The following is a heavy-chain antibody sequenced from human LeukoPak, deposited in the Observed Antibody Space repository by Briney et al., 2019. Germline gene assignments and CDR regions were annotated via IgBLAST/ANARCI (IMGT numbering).Heavy chain of an antibody. V-gene: IGHV3-66*02. CDR1: GFIVNSYA. J-gene: IGHJ5*02. CDR3: ARDRAEGKTWVEFDP. CDR2: IYSDGVT. Sequence: PGGSLRLSCAAPGFIVNSYAMSWVRQAPGKGLAWVSLIYSDGVTQYADSVKGRFTISRDNSKNTLYLQMNSLRDEDTAVYFCARDRAEGKTWVEFDPWGQGTLVTVSS.